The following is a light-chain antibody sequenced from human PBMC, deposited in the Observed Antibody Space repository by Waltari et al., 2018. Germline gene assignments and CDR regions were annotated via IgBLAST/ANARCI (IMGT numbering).Light chain of an antibody. CDR2: VNSDGSH. CDR1: SGHRSYA. CDR3: QTWGTGIQV. Sequence: QLVLTQSPSASASLGASVNLTCTLSSGHRSYAIAWHQQQPEKGPRFLMKVNSDGSHTKGDGIPDRFSGSSSGAERYLTISGLQSEDEADYYCQTWGTGIQVFGGGNKLSV. V-gene: IGLV4-69*01. J-gene: IGLJ3*02.